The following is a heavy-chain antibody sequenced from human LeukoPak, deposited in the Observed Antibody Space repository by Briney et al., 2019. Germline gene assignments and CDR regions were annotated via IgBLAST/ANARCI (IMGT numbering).Heavy chain of an antibody. CDR2: INQDASEI. Sequence: GGSLRLSCAASGFTFSTYWMTWYREAPGKGLEWVGNINQDASEINYVDSVRGRFTISRGNAKNSLHLQMNSLRAEDTAVYYCATDRDNSDWQKRFDSWGQGTLVTVSS. D-gene: IGHD2-21*02. CDR1: GFTFSTYW. CDR3: ATDRDNSDWQKRFDS. J-gene: IGHJ4*02. V-gene: IGHV3-7*01.